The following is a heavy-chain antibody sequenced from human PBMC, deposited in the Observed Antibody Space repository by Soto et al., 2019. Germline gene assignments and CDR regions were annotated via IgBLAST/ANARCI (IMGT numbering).Heavy chain of an antibody. D-gene: IGHD3-10*01. CDR2: IKSKTDGGTT. J-gene: IGHJ6*02. V-gene: IGHV3-15*01. Sequence: KPGGSLRLSCAASGFTFSNAWMSWVRQAPGKGLEWVGRIKSKTDGGTTDYAAPVKGRFTISRDDSKNTLYLQMNSLKTEDTAVYYCTTDHITMVRGVTYYYYYYGMDVWGQGTTVTVSS. CDR1: GFTFSNAW. CDR3: TTDHITMVRGVTYYYYYYGMDV.